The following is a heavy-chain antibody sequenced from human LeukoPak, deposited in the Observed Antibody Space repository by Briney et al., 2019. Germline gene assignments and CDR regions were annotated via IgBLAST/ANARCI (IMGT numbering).Heavy chain of an antibody. CDR3: ARGDFWSGYQRQSPLNY. Sequence: SETLSLTCTVSGGSINNYYWSWIRQPPGKGLEWIGYIYYSGSTNYNPSLKSRVTISLDTSKNQFSLKLSSVTAADTAVYYCARGDFWSGYQRQSPLNYWGQGTLVTVSS. CDR2: IYYSGST. J-gene: IGHJ4*02. CDR1: GGSINNYY. V-gene: IGHV4-59*01. D-gene: IGHD3-3*01.